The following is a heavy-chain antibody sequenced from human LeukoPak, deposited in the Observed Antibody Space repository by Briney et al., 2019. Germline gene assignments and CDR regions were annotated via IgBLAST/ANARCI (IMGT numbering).Heavy chain of an antibody. D-gene: IGHD3-22*01. Sequence: GIXPIFGTANYAQKFQGRVTITTDESTSTAYMELSSLRSEDTAVYYCARDRYYDSSGGEDYFDYWGQGTLVTVSS. CDR3: ARDRYYDSSGGEDYFDY. CDR2: IXPIFGTA. V-gene: IGHV1-69*05. J-gene: IGHJ4*02.